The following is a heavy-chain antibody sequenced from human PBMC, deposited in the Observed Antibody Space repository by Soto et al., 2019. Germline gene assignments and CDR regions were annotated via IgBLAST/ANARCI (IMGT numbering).Heavy chain of an antibody. J-gene: IGHJ4*02. D-gene: IGHD1-26*01. V-gene: IGHV1-8*01. CDR1: GYTFTSDD. CDR2: MNPNSGNT. CDR3: ARGAGGSGCYAFY. Sequence: GASVKVSCKTSGYTFTSDDINWVRQATGQGIEWMGWMNPNSGNTGYAQKFQGRVTMTRNTSISTAYMELSSLRSGDTAVYYCARGAGGSGCYAFYRGQGTLVTVSS.